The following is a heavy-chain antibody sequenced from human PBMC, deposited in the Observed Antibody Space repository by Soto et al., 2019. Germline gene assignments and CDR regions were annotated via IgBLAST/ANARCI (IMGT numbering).Heavy chain of an antibody. CDR2: IYPGDSDT. V-gene: IGHV5-51*01. CDR1: GYSFTSYW. Sequence: PGASLKISCKGSGYSFTSYWIGWVRQMPGKGLEWMGIIYPGDSDTRYSQSFQGQVTIATDKSISTAYLQWSSRKASDTAMYYCARGEGYYYYGMDVWGQGTTVTVSS. J-gene: IGHJ6*02. CDR3: ARGEGYYYYGMDV. D-gene: IGHD3-10*01.